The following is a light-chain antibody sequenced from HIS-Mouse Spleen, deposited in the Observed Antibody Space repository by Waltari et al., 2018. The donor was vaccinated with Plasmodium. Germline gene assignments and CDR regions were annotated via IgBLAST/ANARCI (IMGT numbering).Light chain of an antibody. Sequence: EIVLTQSPATLSLSPGERATLSCRASRSVSSYLAWYQQKPGQAPRLLIYDASNRATGIPARLSGSGSGTDFTLTISSLEPEDFAVYYCQQRSNWPRVLTFGGGTKVEIK. CDR2: DAS. CDR3: QQRSNWPRVLT. CDR1: RSVSSY. V-gene: IGKV3-11*01. J-gene: IGKJ4*01.